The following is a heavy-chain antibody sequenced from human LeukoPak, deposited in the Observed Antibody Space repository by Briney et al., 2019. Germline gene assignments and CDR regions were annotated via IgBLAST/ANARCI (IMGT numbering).Heavy chain of an antibody. CDR3: ASVSGGDAFDI. V-gene: IGHV4-38-2*01. CDR2: IYHSGST. Sequence: PSKTLSLTCAVSGYSISSGYYWGWIRQPPGKGLEWIGSIYHSGSTYYNPSLKSRVTISVDTSKNQFSLKLSSVTAADTAVYYCASVSGGDAFDIWGQGTMVTVSS. D-gene: IGHD2-15*01. CDR1: GYSISSGYY. J-gene: IGHJ3*02.